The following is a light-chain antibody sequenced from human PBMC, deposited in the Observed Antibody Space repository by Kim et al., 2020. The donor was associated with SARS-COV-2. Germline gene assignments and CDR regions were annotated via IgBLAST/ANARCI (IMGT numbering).Light chain of an antibody. Sequence: ASVKLTCTLSSGHSSYAIAWHQQQPAKGPRYLMKLNSDGSHSKGDGIPDRFSGSSSGAERYLTISSLQSEDEADYYCQTWGTGMVFGGGTQLTVL. V-gene: IGLV4-69*01. CDR3: QTWGTGMV. J-gene: IGLJ2*01. CDR1: SGHSSYA. CDR2: LNSDGSH.